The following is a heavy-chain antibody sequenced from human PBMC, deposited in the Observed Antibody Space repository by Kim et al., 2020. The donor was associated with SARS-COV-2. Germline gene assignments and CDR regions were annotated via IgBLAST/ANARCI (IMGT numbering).Heavy chain of an antibody. Sequence: SVKVSCKASGGSFGSYAFTWVRQAPGQGLEWMGGIIPLFGTTSYAQRLQDRVTISADKLTTTVYMELRSLTADDKAVYYCARDRSGYTYDYEGLDVWGQGTTVTVSS. D-gene: IGHD3-16*01. CDR1: GGSFGSYA. CDR2: IIPLFGTT. J-gene: IGHJ6*02. V-gene: IGHV1-69*06. CDR3: ARDRSGYTYDYEGLDV.